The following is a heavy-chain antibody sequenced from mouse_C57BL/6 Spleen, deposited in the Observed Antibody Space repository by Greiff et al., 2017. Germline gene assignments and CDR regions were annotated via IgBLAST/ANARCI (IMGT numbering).Heavy chain of an antibody. CDR3: ARSGDYDGYYAMDY. Sequence: VNLVESGPELVKPGASVKISCKASGYAFSSSWMNWVKQRPGKGLEWIGRIYPGDGDTNYNGKFKGKATLTADKSSSTAYMQLSSLTSEDSAVYFCARSGDYDGYYAMDYWGQGTSVTVSS. CDR1: GYAFSSSW. J-gene: IGHJ4*01. CDR2: IYPGDGDT. V-gene: IGHV1-82*01. D-gene: IGHD2-4*01.